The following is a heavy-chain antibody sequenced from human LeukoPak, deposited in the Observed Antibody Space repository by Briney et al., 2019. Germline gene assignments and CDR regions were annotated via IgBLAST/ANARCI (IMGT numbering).Heavy chain of an antibody. Sequence: ASVKVSCKASGYTFTSSYMHWVRQAPGQGLEWMGIINPSGGSTTYAQKFQGRVNMTRDMSTSAVYMELSSLRSEDTAVYYCARRVGKMGNFDYWGQGTLVTVSS. CDR3: ARRVGKMGNFDY. D-gene: IGHD5-24*01. V-gene: IGHV1-46*01. CDR2: INPSGGST. CDR1: GYTFTSSY. J-gene: IGHJ4*02.